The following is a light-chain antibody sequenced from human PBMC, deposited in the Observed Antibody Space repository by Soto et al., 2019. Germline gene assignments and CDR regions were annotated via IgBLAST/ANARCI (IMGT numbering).Light chain of an antibody. J-gene: IGKJ1*01. V-gene: IGKV1-5*01. Sequence: DLQMTQSPSTLSASVGDRVTITCRASQSIGSWLAWYQQKPGRAPKLLIYDVSSLESGVPSRFSGSGSGTEFTLTISSLQPDDFATDYCQQYNSYSWTFGQGTKVEIK. CDR1: QSIGSW. CDR3: QQYNSYSWT. CDR2: DVS.